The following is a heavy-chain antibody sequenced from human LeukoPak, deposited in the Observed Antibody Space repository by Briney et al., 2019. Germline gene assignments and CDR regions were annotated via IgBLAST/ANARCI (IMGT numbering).Heavy chain of an antibody. D-gene: IGHD3-10*01. Sequence: GASVKVSCKASGYTFTGYYMHWVRQAPGQGLEWMGWINPNSGGTNYAQKFQGRVTMTTDTSTSTAYMELRSLRSDDTAVYYCARDWSGLGSAGPQGYWGQGTLVTVSS. CDR3: ARDWSGLGSAGPQGY. CDR2: INPNSGGT. V-gene: IGHV1-2*02. CDR1: GYTFTGYY. J-gene: IGHJ4*02.